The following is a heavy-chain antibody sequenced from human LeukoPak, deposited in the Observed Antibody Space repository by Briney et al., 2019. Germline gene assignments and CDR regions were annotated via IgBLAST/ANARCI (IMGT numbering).Heavy chain of an antibody. D-gene: IGHD5-18*01. Sequence: PGGSLRLSCAASGFTFSSYAISWVRQAPGQGLEWMGWINPNSGGTNYAQKFQGRVTMTRDTSISTAYMELSRLRSDDTAVYYCARGRYSYALLFDYWGQGTLVTVSS. CDR1: GFTFSSYA. CDR3: ARGRYSYALLFDY. CDR2: INPNSGGT. V-gene: IGHV1-2*02. J-gene: IGHJ4*02.